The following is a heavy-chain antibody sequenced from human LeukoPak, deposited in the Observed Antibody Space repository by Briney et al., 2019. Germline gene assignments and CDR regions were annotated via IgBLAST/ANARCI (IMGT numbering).Heavy chain of an antibody. J-gene: IGHJ4*02. D-gene: IGHD2-15*01. Sequence: ASVKVSCKASGYTFTGYYMHWVRQAPGQGLEWMGWINPNSGGTNYAQKFQGRVTMTRDTSISTAYMELSRLRSDDTAVYYCARLGYCSGGSCSQPFDYWGQGTLVTVSS. CDR2: INPNSGGT. V-gene: IGHV1-2*02. CDR3: ARLGYCSGGSCSQPFDY. CDR1: GYTFTGYY.